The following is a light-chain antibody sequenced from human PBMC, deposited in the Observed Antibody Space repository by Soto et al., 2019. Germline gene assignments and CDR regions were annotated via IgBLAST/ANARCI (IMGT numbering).Light chain of an antibody. J-gene: IGKJ1*01. CDR1: QSITGW. CDR3: QQYNSYSPG. CDR2: KAS. V-gene: IGKV1-5*03. Sequence: DIQMTQSPSTLSASVGDRVTITCRASQSITGWLAWYQQKPGKAPKLLIYKASSLESGVPSRFSGSGSGTEFTLTISSLQPDDFATYYCQQYNSYSPGFGQGIKVEIK.